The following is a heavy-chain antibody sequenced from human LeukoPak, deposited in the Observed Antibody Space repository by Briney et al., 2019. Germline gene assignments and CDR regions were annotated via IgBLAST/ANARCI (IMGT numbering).Heavy chain of an antibody. CDR2: IYYSGST. D-gene: IGHD5-24*01. CDR3: ARLQVEMATIGIDY. Sequence: PSETLSLTCTVSGGSISSSNYYWGWIRQPPGKGLEWIGSIYYSGSTYYNPSLKSRVTISVDTSKNQFSLKLSSVTAADTAVYYCARLQVEMATIGIDYWGQGTLDTVSS. CDR1: GGSISSSNYY. J-gene: IGHJ4*02. V-gene: IGHV4-39*01.